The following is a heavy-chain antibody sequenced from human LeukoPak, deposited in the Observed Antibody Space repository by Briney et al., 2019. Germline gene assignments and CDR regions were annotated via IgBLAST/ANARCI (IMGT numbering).Heavy chain of an antibody. CDR1: GYTFTGYY. V-gene: IGHV1-2*02. CDR2: INPNSGGT. D-gene: IGHD5-18*01. CDR3: AKTDRGYSYGWELYYYYYGMDV. J-gene: IGHJ6*02. Sequence: ASVKVSCKASGYTFTGYYMHWVRQAPGQGLEWMGWINPNSGGTNYAQKFQGRVTMTRNTSISTAYMELSSLRSEDTAVYYCAKTDRGYSYGWELYYYYYGMDVWGQGTTVTVSS.